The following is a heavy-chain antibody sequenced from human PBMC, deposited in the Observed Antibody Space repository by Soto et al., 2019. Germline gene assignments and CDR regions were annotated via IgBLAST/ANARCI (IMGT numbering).Heavy chain of an antibody. CDR1: GYTFTSYD. CDR2: ISAYNGNT. D-gene: IGHD6-19*01. CDR3: ARDWEQWLAADYYYGMDV. Sequence: ASVKVSCKASGYTFTSYDINWVRQATGQGLEWMGWISAYNGNTNYAQKLQGRVTMTTDTSTSTAYMELRSLRSDDTAVYYCARDWEQWLAADYYYGMDVWGQGTTVTVSS. J-gene: IGHJ6*02. V-gene: IGHV1-18*01.